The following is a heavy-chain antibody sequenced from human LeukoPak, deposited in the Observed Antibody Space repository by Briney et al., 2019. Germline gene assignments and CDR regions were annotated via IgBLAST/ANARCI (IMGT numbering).Heavy chain of an antibody. D-gene: IGHD3-3*01. CDR1: GFTFSDYY. CDR2: VTGSGSTM. Sequence: PGGSPRLSCAASGFTFSDYYMSWIRQAPGKGLEWVSCVTGSGSTMYYADSVKGRFTISRDNAKKSLYLQMNSLRAEDTAVYYCARGYDFWSGYSFDYWGQGTLVTVSS. CDR3: ARGYDFWSGYSFDY. J-gene: IGHJ4*02. V-gene: IGHV3-11*01.